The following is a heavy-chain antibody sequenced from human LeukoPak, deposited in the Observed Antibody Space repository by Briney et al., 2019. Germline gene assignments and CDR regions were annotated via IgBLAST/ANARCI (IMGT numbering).Heavy chain of an antibody. V-gene: IGHV1-2*02. CDR3: ARGGGLLRFEPFDY. J-gene: IGHJ4*02. Sequence: ASVKLSCKASAYTFTGYYMHWVRQAPGPGLGWVGWINPNSGGTNYAQKFQGRVTMTRDTSISTAYMELSRLRSEDTAVYYCARGGGLLRFEPFDYWGQGTLVTVSS. CDR1: AYTFTGYY. D-gene: IGHD3-3*01. CDR2: INPNSGGT.